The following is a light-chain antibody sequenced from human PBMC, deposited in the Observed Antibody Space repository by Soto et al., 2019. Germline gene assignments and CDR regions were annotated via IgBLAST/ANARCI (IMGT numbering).Light chain of an antibody. CDR1: QGISSY. Sequence: IQLTQSPSSLSASVGDRVTITCRASQGISSYLAWYQQKPGKAPKLLIYAASTLQSGVPSRFSGSGSGTDFTLTISSLQPEDFATYYCQQLNSQRTFGPGTNVDIK. V-gene: IGKV1-9*01. J-gene: IGKJ3*01. CDR2: AAS. CDR3: QQLNSQRT.